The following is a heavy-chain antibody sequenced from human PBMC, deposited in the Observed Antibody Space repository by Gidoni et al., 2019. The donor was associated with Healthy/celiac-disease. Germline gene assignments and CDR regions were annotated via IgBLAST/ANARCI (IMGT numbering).Heavy chain of an antibody. CDR2: INPNSGGT. Sequence: QVQLVQSGAEVKKPGASVKVSCKASGYTFPGYYMHWVRQAPGQGLEWMGWINPNSGGTNYAQKFQGWVTMTRDTSISTAYMELSRLRSDDTAVYYCAREGISGTLYYYGMDVWGQGTTVTVSS. CDR1: GYTFPGYY. J-gene: IGHJ6*02. CDR3: AREGISGTLYYYGMDV. V-gene: IGHV1-2*04. D-gene: IGHD2-2*01.